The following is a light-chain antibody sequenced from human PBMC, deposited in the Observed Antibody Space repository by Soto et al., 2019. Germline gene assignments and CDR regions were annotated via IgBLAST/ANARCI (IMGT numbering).Light chain of an antibody. CDR1: QSVLYSSNNKNY. Sequence: DIVMTQSPDSLAVSLGERATINCKSRQSVLYSSNNKNYLAWYQQKPGQPPKLLIYWAPTRESGVPDRFTGSGSGTDFTLTISSLQAEDVAVYYCQQYYAGRTFGQGTKVEIK. V-gene: IGKV4-1*01. CDR3: QQYYAGRT. J-gene: IGKJ1*01. CDR2: WAP.